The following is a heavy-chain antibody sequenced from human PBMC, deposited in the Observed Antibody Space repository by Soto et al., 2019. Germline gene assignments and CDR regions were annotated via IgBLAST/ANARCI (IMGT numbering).Heavy chain of an antibody. Sequence: PTETPSLTFAVSGGSISSCCYSWSWIRQPPGKGLEWIGYIYHSGSTYYNPSLKSRVTISVDRSKNQFSLKLSSVTAADTAVYYCAGGPGVARNYWGQGTLVTVSS. J-gene: IGHJ4*02. CDR3: AGGPGVARNY. V-gene: IGHV4-30-2*01. CDR1: GGSISSCCYS. D-gene: IGHD5-12*01. CDR2: IYHSGST.